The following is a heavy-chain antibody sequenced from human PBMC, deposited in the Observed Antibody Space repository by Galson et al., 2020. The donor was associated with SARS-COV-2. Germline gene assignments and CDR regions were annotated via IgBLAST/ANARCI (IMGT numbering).Heavy chain of an antibody. CDR2: ISGSGGST. CDR1: GFTFSSYA. Sequence: TGGSLRLSCAASGFTFSSYAMSWVRQAPGKGLEWVSAISGSGGSTYYADSVKGRFTISRDNSKNTLYLQMYSLRAEDSALYYCARHPGDDSGWYEMNCFDHWGQGTLVTVSS. J-gene: IGHJ5*02. D-gene: IGHD6-19*01. V-gene: IGHV3-23*01. CDR3: ARHPGDDSGWYEMNCFDH.